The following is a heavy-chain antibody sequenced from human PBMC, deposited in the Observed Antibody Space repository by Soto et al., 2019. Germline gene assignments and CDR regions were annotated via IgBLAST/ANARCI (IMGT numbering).Heavy chain of an antibody. Sequence: ASVKVSCKASGGTFSSYAISWVRQAPGQGLEWMGGIIPIFGTANYAQKFQGRVTITADESTSTAYMELSSLRSEDTAVYYCARDSGSFYGDYGYYYYYGMDVWGQGTTVTVSS. J-gene: IGHJ6*02. D-gene: IGHD4-17*01. CDR2: IIPIFGTA. CDR1: GGTFSSYA. CDR3: ARDSGSFYGDYGYYYYYGMDV. V-gene: IGHV1-69*13.